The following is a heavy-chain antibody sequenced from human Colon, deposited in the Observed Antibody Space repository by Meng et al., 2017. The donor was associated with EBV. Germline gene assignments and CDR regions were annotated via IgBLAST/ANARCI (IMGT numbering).Heavy chain of an antibody. CDR2: VSHPGSA. CDR1: GGSFSGYV. D-gene: IGHD3-9*01. V-gene: IGHV4-34*01. CDR3: ARVPTTGYKDH. Sequence: VLLQQLGAGLLKPSETLSLTCTVNGGSFSGYVWSWVRQPPGKGMEWIGEVSHPGSANYHPSLKSRVTISVDASEKQFSLRLTSVTAADSAVYYCARVPTTGYKDHWGQGTLVTVSS. J-gene: IGHJ4*02.